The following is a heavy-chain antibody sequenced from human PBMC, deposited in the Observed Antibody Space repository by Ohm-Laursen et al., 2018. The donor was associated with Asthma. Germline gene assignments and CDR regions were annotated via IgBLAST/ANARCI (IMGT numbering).Heavy chain of an antibody. CDR2: IYYSGST. D-gene: IGHD3-10*01. CDR3: ARGGGGAQGRGWFDP. Sequence: SETLSLTCTVSGGSVSSGSHYWSWIRQPPGKGLEWIGYIYYSGSTNYNPSLKSRVTISVDTPKNQFSLKLNSVTAGDAAVYYCARGGGGAQGRGWFDPWGQGTLVTVSS. CDR1: GGSVSSGSHY. J-gene: IGHJ5*02. V-gene: IGHV4-61*01.